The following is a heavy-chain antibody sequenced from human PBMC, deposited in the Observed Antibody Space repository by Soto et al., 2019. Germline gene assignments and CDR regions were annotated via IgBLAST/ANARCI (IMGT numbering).Heavy chain of an antibody. J-gene: IGHJ4*02. CDR1: GGTFSSYT. CDR3: ARAWAGHDYGDYGYYFDY. CDR2: IIPILGIA. V-gene: IGHV1-69*02. D-gene: IGHD4-17*01. Sequence: GASVKVSCTAPGGTFSSYTISWVRQAPGQGLEWMGRIIPILGIANYAQKFQGRVTITADKSTSTAYMELSSLRSEDTAVYYCARAWAGHDYGDYGYYFDYWGQGTLVTVSS.